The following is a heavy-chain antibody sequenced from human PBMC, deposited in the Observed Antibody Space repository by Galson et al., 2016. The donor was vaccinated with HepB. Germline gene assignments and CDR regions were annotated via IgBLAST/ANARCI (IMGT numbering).Heavy chain of an antibody. V-gene: IGHV1-18*01. Sequence: SVKVSCKASGYTFTNYAINWVRQAPGQGLEWMGWINTYNGNTKYTQKLQGRVTMTTNTSSTTAYMELRSLTSDDTAIYYCATNTWIQLLGGTFDLWGQGTMVTVSS. CDR1: GYTFTNYA. CDR3: ATNTWIQLLGGTFDL. CDR2: INTYNGNT. D-gene: IGHD5-18*01. J-gene: IGHJ3*01.